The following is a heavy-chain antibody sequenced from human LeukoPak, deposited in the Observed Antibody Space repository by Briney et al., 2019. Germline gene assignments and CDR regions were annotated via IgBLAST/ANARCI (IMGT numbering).Heavy chain of an antibody. CDR2: IHYTGST. J-gene: IGHJ4*02. V-gene: IGHV4-59*01. CDR3: ARASGRYYDSSGYLKLPYYFDY. Sequence: SETLSLTCTVSGGSISSYYWSWIRQSPGKGLECIGYIHYTGSTNCNPSLKSRVTISVDTSKNQFSLKLSSVTAADTAVYYCARASGRYYDSSGYLKLPYYFDYWGQGTLVTVSS. CDR1: GGSISSYY. D-gene: IGHD3-22*01.